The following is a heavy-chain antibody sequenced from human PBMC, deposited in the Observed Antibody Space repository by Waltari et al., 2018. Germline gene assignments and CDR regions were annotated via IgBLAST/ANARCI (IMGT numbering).Heavy chain of an antibody. J-gene: IGHJ3*02. CDR2: IYYSGST. Sequence: QLQLQESGPGLVKPSETLSLTCTVSGGSISSSSYYWGWIRQPPGKGLEWIGSIYYSGSTYYNPSLKSRVTISVDTSKNQFSLKLSSVTAADTAVYYCARGSPFYYDSSGYWDRSAFDIWGQGTMVTVSS. V-gene: IGHV4-39*07. CDR3: ARGSPFYYDSSGYWDRSAFDI. D-gene: IGHD3-22*01. CDR1: GGSISSSSYY.